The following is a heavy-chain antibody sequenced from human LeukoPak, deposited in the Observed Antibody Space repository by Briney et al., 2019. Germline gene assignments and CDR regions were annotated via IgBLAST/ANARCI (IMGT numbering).Heavy chain of an antibody. V-gene: IGHV3-48*04. CDR1: GFTFSDYA. CDR3: ARDRGTGHFDY. CDR2: ISSSSSTI. D-gene: IGHD1-1*01. Sequence: GGSLRLSCAASGFTFSDYAMSWVRQAPGKGLEWVSYISSSSSTIYYADSVKGRFTISRDNAKNSLYLQMNSLRAEDTAVYYCARDRGTGHFDYWGQGTLVTVSS. J-gene: IGHJ4*02.